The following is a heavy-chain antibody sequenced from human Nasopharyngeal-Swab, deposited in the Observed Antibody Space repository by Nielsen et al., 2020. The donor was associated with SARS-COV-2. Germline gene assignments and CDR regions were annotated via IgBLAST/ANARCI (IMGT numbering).Heavy chain of an antibody. J-gene: IGHJ4*02. D-gene: IGHD3-22*01. CDR2: ISAYNGYT. CDR1: VYTFLTYV. Sequence: ASVNVSCKASVYTFLTYVISWVRQAPGQGLEGMGWISAYNGYTDYAQNFQGRVTMTTDTSTSTVYLELRSLISDDTAVYYCARVDYYESTGYYSNWGQGTLVTVSS. CDR3: ARVDYYESTGYYSN. V-gene: IGHV1-18*01.